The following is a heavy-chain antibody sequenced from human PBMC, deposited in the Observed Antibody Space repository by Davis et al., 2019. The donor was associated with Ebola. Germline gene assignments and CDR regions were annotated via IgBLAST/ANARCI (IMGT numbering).Heavy chain of an antibody. CDR1: GFTFSSYA. V-gene: IGHV3-53*04. CDR2: IYSGGST. J-gene: IGHJ3*02. Sequence: GESLKISCAASGFTFSSYAMSWVRQAPGKGLEWVSVIYSGGSTYYADSVKGRFTTSRHNSKNTLYLQMNSLRAEDTAVYYCARHSSGWYADAFDIWGQGTMVTVSS. CDR3: ARHSSGWYADAFDI. D-gene: IGHD6-19*01.